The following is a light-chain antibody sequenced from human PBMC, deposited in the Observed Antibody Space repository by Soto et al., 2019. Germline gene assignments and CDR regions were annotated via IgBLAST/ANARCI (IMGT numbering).Light chain of an antibody. CDR2: EVS. J-gene: IGLJ2*01. V-gene: IGLV2-14*01. CDR3: VSYTDINPLV. CDR1: SSDIGGYNY. Sequence: QSVLTQPASVSGSPGQSIAISCTGTSSDIGGYNYVSWYQQHPGKAPKLIIYEVSNRPSGVSNRFSGSKSGNTASLTISGLQAEDEADYYCVSYTDINPLVFGGGTKLTVL.